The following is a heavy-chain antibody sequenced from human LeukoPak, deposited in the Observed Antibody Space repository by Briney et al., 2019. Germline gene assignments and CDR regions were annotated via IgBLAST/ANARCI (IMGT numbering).Heavy chain of an antibody. CDR1: GFTFSSYS. CDR3: ARRDCDSIKCRGSNWFDP. CDR2: ISKSGSTI. V-gene: IGHV3-48*01. J-gene: IGHJ5*02. D-gene: IGHD3-22*01. Sequence: GGSLRLSCAASGFTFSSYSMNWVRQAPGKGLEWVSYISKSGSTIYYADSVKGRFTISRDNAKNSLYLQMNSLRAEDTAVYYCARRDCDSIKCRGSNWFDPWGQGTQVTVSS.